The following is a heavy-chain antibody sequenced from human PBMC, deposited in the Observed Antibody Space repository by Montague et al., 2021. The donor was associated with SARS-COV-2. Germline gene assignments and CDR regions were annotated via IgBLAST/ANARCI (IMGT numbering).Heavy chain of an antibody. D-gene: IGHD3-22*01. CDR2: ISGSGGST. CDR3: ANHYSDGSGYPY. Sequence: SLRLSCAASGFTFSHFAMSWVRQAPGKGLEWVSAISGSGGSTYYADSXKGRFTISRDNSKNRLFLQLNSLSAEDTAVFYCANHYSDGSGYPYWGQGTLVTVSS. CDR1: GFTFSHFA. V-gene: IGHV3-23*01. J-gene: IGHJ4*02.